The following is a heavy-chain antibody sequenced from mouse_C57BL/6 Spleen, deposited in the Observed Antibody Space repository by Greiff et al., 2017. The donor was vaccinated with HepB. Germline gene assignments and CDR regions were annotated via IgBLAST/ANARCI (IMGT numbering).Heavy chain of an antibody. CDR3: ARHSHYYASSYDAMDY. CDR1: GFTFSDYY. Sequence: EVQLVESGGGLVQPGGSLKLSCAASGFTFSDYYMYWVRQTPEKRLEWVAYISNGGGSTNYPDTVKGRFTISRDNAKNTLYLQMSRLKSEDTAMYYCARHSHYYASSYDAMDYWGQGTSVTVSS. J-gene: IGHJ4*01. CDR2: ISNGGGST. V-gene: IGHV5-12*01. D-gene: IGHD1-1*01.